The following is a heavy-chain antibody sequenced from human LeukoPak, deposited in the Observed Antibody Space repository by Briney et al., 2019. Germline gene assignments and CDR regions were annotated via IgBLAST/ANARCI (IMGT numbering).Heavy chain of an antibody. CDR1: GFTFSSYG. Sequence: GGSLRLSCAASGFTFSSYGMHWVRQAPGKGLEWVAVISYDGSNKYYADSVKGRFTISRDNSKNTLYLQMNSLRIEDTAVYYCARDGVVVVGTQDYYSYMDVWGKGTTVTVSS. D-gene: IGHD2-21*01. CDR3: ARDGVVVVGTQDYYSYMDV. J-gene: IGHJ6*03. V-gene: IGHV3-30*03. CDR2: ISYDGSNK.